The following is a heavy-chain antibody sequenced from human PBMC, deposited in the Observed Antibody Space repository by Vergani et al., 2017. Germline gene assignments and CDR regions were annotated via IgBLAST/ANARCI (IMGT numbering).Heavy chain of an antibody. CDR3: ARDGGEYDKDALDV. CDR1: GGSISSGSYY. Sequence: QVQLQESGPGLVKPSQTLSLTCTVSGGSISSGSYYWSWMRQPAGKGLEWIGRIYTSGATNYNPSLRSRAIMSVDASKKQFSRKLTSVTAADTAVYYCARDGGEYDKDALDVWGQGTKVTVTS. CDR2: IYTSGAT. J-gene: IGHJ3*01. D-gene: IGHD2-21*01. V-gene: IGHV4-61*02.